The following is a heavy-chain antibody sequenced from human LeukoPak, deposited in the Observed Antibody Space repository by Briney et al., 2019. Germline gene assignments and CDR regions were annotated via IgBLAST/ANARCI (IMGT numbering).Heavy chain of an antibody. J-gene: IGHJ4*02. V-gene: IGHV3-30-3*01. CDR1: GFTFSSYA. CDR2: ISYDGSNK. Sequence: GGSLRLSCAASGFTFSSYAMHWVRQAPGEGLEWVAVISYDGSNKHYADSVKGRFTISRDNSKNTLYLQMNSLRAEDTAVYYCARDSGYLEWFRGLGGGFDYWGQGTLVTVSS. D-gene: IGHD3-3*01. CDR3: ARDSGYLEWFRGLGGGFDY.